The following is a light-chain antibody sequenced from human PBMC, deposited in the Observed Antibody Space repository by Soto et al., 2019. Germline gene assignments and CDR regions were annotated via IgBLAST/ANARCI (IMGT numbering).Light chain of an antibody. Sequence: DIQMTQSPSSLSASVGDRVTITCRASQTVSRSLNWYQQISGRAPVLLIYGASSLQSRVPSRFSGSGSGTDFTLTISSLQPEDFATYYCQQSYHTPQTFGQGTKVEI. CDR3: QQSYHTPQT. J-gene: IGKJ1*01. CDR2: GAS. CDR1: QTVSRS. V-gene: IGKV1-39*01.